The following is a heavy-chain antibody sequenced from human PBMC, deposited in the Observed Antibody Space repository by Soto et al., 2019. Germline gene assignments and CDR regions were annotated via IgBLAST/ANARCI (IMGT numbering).Heavy chain of an antibody. V-gene: IGHV4-31*03. Sequence: PSETLSLTCTVSGGSISSGGYYWSWIRQHPGKGLEWIGYIYYSGSTYYNPSLKSRVTISVDTSKNQFSLKLSSVTAADTAVYYCARAVIVVVQAAQKRLGLDPWGQGTLVTVSS. D-gene: IGHD2-2*01. J-gene: IGHJ5*02. CDR3: ARAVIVVVQAAQKRLGLDP. CDR1: GGSISSGGYY. CDR2: IYYSGST.